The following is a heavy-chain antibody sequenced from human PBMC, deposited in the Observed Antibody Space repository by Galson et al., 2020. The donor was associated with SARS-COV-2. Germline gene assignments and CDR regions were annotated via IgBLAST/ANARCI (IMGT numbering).Heavy chain of an antibody. CDR1: GFTFSSYG. V-gene: IGHV3-33*01. CDR2: IWYDGSNK. Sequence: GGSLRLSCAASGFTFSSYGMHWVRQAPGKGLEWVAVIWYDGSNKYYADSVKGRFTISRDNSKNTLYLQMNSLRAEDTAVYYCAIDGCTNGVCYTDDAFDIWGQGTMVTVSS. CDR3: AIDGCTNGVCYTDDAFDI. J-gene: IGHJ3*02. D-gene: IGHD2-8*01.